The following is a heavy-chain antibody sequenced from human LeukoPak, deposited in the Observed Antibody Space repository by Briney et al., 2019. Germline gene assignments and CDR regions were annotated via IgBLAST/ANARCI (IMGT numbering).Heavy chain of an antibody. J-gene: IGHJ4*02. D-gene: IGHD2-2*01. Sequence: SETLSLTCAVYGGSFSGYHWSWIRQPPGKGLEWIGEINHSGSTNYNPSLKSRVTISVDTSKNQFSLKLSSVTAADTAVYYCARLSQDIVVVPTAKYYFDYWGQGTLVTVSS. CDR1: GGSFSGYH. CDR2: INHSGST. V-gene: IGHV4-34*01. CDR3: ARLSQDIVVVPTAKYYFDY.